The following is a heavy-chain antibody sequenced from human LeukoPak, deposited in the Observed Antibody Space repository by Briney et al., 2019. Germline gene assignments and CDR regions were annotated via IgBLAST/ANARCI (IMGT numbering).Heavy chain of an antibody. CDR3: AKNVGQVWLPLGY. Sequence: GGSLRLSCAASGFTFDSYAMNWVRQAPGMGLEWVSGISSGGGTYYADSVKGRFTISRDNSRNSLYLQMNSLRAEDTAVYYCAKNVGQVWLPLGYWGQGTLVTVSS. CDR2: ISSGGGT. V-gene: IGHV3-23*01. D-gene: IGHD5-18*01. CDR1: GFTFDSYA. J-gene: IGHJ4*02.